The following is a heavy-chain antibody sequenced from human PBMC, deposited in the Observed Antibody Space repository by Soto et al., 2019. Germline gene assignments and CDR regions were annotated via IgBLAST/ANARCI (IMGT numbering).Heavy chain of an antibody. CDR2: IIPIFGTA. V-gene: IGHV1-69*12. D-gene: IGHD1-26*01. CDR3: ARDSRVGATLTTTGMDV. CDR1: GGTFSSYA. Sequence: QVQLVQSGAEVKKPGSSVKVSCKASGGTFSSYAISWVRQAPGQGLEWMGGIIPIFGTANYAQKFQGRVTITEDEAPSTAYMELSSLRSEDTAVYYCARDSRVGATLTTTGMDVWGRGTTVTVSS. J-gene: IGHJ6*02.